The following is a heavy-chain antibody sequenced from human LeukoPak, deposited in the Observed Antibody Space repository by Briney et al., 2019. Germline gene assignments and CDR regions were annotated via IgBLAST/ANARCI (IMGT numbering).Heavy chain of an antibody. CDR1: GFTFSSYW. CDR3: AKAGRGGAITMVRGVKGDYYYMDV. CDR2: INTDGSST. D-gene: IGHD3-10*01. V-gene: IGHV3-74*01. Sequence: GGSLRLSCAASGFTFSSYWMHWVRQAPGKGLVWVSRINTDGSSTNYADSVKGRFTISRDNSKNTLYLQMNSLRAEDTAIYYCAKAGRGGAITMVRGVKGDYYYMDVWGKGTTVTISS. J-gene: IGHJ6*03.